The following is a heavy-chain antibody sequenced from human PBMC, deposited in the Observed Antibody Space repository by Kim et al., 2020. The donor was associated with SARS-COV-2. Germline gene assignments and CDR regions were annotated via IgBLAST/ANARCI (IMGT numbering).Heavy chain of an antibody. V-gene: IGHV3-30-3*01. CDR3: ARKSWDY. Sequence: GGSLRLSCAASGFTFSSYAMHWVRQAPGKGLEWVAVISYDGSNKYYADSVKGRFTISRDNCKNTLYLQMNSLRAEDTAVYYCARKSWDYWGQGTLVTVSS. J-gene: IGHJ4*02. CDR2: ISYDGSNK. CDR1: GFTFSSYA.